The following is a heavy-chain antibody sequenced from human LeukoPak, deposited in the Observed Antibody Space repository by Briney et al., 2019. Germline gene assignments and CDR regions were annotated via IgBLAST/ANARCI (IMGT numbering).Heavy chain of an antibody. D-gene: IGHD2-2*02. CDR3: ARGRRGIVVVPAAIRFDY. Sequence: SETLSLTCAVSGYSISSGYYWGWIRQPPGKGLEWIGEINHSGSTNYNPSLKSRVTISVGTSKNQFSLKLSSVTAADTAVYYCARGRRGIVVVPAAIRFDYWGQGTLVTVSS. CDR2: INHSGST. CDR1: GYSISSGYY. J-gene: IGHJ4*02. V-gene: IGHV4-38-2*01.